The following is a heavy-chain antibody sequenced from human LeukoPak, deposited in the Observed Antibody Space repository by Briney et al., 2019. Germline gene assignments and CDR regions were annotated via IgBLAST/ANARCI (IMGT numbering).Heavy chain of an antibody. CDR3: ARDTHESEWELLFDY. CDR1: GFTFSSYS. Sequence: PGGSLRLSCAASGFTFSSYSMNWVRQAPGKGLEWVSYISSSSSTIYYADSVKGRFTISRDNAKNSLYLQMNSLRAEDTAVYYCARDTHESEWELLFDYWGQGTLVTVSS. J-gene: IGHJ4*02. V-gene: IGHV3-48*04. D-gene: IGHD1-26*01. CDR2: ISSSSSTI.